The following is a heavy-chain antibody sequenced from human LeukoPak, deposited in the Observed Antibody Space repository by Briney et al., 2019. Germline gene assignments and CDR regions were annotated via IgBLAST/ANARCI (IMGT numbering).Heavy chain of an antibody. CDR3: ARRITIVGAKGSFDI. V-gene: IGHV4-59*08. D-gene: IGHD1-26*01. CDR2: IYYSNT. Sequence: PSETLSLTCTVAGGSISSYYWSWIRQPPGKGLESIGYIYYSNTNYNPSLKSRVTISVDTSKNQFSLKLSSVTAADTAVYYCARRITIVGAKGSFDIWGQGTMVTVSS. CDR1: GGSISSYY. J-gene: IGHJ3*02.